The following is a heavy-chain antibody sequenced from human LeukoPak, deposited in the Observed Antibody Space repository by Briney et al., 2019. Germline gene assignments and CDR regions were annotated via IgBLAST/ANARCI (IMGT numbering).Heavy chain of an antibody. D-gene: IGHD3-16*02. V-gene: IGHV1-69*05. CDR1: GGTFSSYA. CDR2: IIPIFGTA. Sequence: ASVKVSCKASGGTFSSYAISWVRQAPGQGLEWMGAIIPIFGTANYAQKFQGRVTITTDESTTTAYMEVTSLTSEDTAVYYCAGETLAPSGVKYFHHWGQGTLVTVSS. J-gene: IGHJ1*01. CDR3: AGETLAPSGVKYFHH.